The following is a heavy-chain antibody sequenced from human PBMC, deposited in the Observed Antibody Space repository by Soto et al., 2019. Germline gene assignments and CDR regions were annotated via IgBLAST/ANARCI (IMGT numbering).Heavy chain of an antibody. Sequence: VGSLRLSCAASGFTFSSYAMSWVRQAPGKGLEWVSAISGSGGSTYYADSVKGRFTISRDNSKNTLYLQMNSLRAEDTAVYYCAKLPGYSSSWYEVSYFDYWGQGTLVTVSS. CDR2: ISGSGGST. J-gene: IGHJ4*02. D-gene: IGHD6-13*01. V-gene: IGHV3-23*01. CDR1: GFTFSSYA. CDR3: AKLPGYSSSWYEVSYFDY.